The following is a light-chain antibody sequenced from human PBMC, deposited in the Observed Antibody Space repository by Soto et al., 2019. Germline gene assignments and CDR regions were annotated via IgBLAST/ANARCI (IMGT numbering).Light chain of an antibody. Sequence: EIVMTQSPATLSVSPGERATLSCRASQCVSSRLAWYQHKPGQAPRLLIYGASTRATGIPARFSGSGSGTEFTLTISSLQSEDFAVYYCQQYHNWPLTFGRGTKVDIK. V-gene: IGKV3-15*01. CDR3: QQYHNWPLT. CDR1: QCVSSR. CDR2: GAS. J-gene: IGKJ4*02.